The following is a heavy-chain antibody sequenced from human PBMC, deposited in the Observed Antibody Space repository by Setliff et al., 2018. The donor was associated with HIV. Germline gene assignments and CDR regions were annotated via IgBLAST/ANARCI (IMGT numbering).Heavy chain of an antibody. CDR1: GGTFINSA. CDR2: INTNTGNP. J-gene: IGHJ4*02. D-gene: IGHD3-16*02. CDR3: ARETLRDDYVWGSYRTDY. V-gene: IGHV7-4-1*02. Sequence: ASVKVSCKASGGTFINSAFNWVRQAPGQGLEWMGWINTNTGNPTYAQGFTGRFVFSLDTSVSTAYLQISSLKAEDTAVYYCARETLRDDYVWGSYRTDYWGQGTLVTVSS.